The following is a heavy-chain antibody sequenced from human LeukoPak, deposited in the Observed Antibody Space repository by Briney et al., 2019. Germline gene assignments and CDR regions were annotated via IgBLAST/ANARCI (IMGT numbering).Heavy chain of an antibody. Sequence: ASVKVSCKASGGTFSSYAISWVRQAPGQGLEWMGRIIPILGIANYAQKFQGRVTITADKSTSTAYMELSSLRSEDTAVYYCAGGDFRPPDYYFDYWGQGTLVTVSP. CDR2: IIPILGIA. D-gene: IGHD3-16*01. V-gene: IGHV1-69*04. CDR3: AGGDFRPPDYYFDY. CDR1: GGTFSSYA. J-gene: IGHJ4*02.